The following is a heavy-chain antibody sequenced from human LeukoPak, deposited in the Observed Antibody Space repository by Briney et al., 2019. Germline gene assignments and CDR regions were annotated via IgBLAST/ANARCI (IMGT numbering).Heavy chain of an antibody. D-gene: IGHD3-10*01. J-gene: IGHJ6*02. V-gene: IGHV3-74*01. CDR2: INSDGSST. CDR1: GFTFSSYW. CDR3: AKGPYYGSGSSYYYYGLDV. Sequence: PGGSLRLSCAASGFTFSSYWMHWVRQAPGKGLVWVSRINSDGSSTSYADSVKGRFTISRDNAKNTLYLQMNSLRAEDTAVYYCAKGPYYGSGSSYYYYGLDVWGQGTTVTVSS.